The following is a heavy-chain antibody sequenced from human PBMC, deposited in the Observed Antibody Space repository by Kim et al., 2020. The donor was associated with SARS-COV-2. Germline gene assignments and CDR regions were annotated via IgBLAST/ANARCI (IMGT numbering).Heavy chain of an antibody. J-gene: IGHJ6*02. CDR1: GGSISSYY. CDR3: ARDSPRVYGDYWGYYYYGMDV. CDR2: IYYSGST. V-gene: IGHV4-59*13. Sequence: SETLSLTCTVSGGSISSYYWSWIRQPPGKGLEWIGYIYYSGSTNYNPSLKSRVTISVDTSKNQFSLKLSSVTAADTAVYYCARDSPRVYGDYWGYYYYGMDVWGQGTTVTVSS. D-gene: IGHD4-17*01.